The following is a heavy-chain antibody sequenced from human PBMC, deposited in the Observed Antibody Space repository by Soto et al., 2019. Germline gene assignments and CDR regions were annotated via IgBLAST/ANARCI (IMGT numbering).Heavy chain of an antibody. Sequence: QVQLVQSGAEVKKPGSSVKVSCRASGGTFNNYVINWVRQAPGQGLEWMAGIIPIFGTANYAQKFQGRVTMTRDTSISTAYMELSRLRSDDTAVYYCARDYVLLWGMDVWGQGTTVTVSS. V-gene: IGHV1-69*06. J-gene: IGHJ6*02. CDR3: ARDYVLLWGMDV. CDR1: GGTFNNYV. CDR2: IIPIFGTA. D-gene: IGHD2-21*01.